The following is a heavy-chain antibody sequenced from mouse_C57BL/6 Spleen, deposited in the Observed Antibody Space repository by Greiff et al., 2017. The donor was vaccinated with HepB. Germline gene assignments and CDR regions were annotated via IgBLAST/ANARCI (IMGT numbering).Heavy chain of an antibody. CDR2: IYPGDGDT. D-gene: IGHD4-1*01. V-gene: IGHV1-80*01. J-gene: IGHJ2*01. CDR1: GYAFSSYW. CDR3: ARPQLTEDYFDY. Sequence: QVQLQQSGAELVKPGASVKISCKASGYAFSSYWMNWVKQRPGKGLEWIGQIYPGDGDTNYNGKFKGKATLTADKSSSTAYMQLSSLTSEDSAVYFCARPQLTEDYFDYWGQGTTLTVSS.